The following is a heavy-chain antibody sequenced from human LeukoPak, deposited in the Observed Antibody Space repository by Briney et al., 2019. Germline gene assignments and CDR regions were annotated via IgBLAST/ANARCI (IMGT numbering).Heavy chain of an antibody. Sequence: PGGSLRLSCAASGFTFSDYWMHGVRQAPGKGLVWVSRIKSDGSSTSYADSVKGRFTISRDNAKNTLYLQMNSLTAEDTAVYYCARGARDGYNLWGQGTLVTVSS. CDR3: ARGARDGYNL. V-gene: IGHV3-74*01. CDR2: IKSDGSST. D-gene: IGHD5-24*01. CDR1: GFTFSDYW. J-gene: IGHJ4*02.